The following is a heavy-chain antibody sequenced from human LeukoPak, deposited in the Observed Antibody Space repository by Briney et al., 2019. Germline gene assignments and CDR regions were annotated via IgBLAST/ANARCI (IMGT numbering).Heavy chain of an antibody. V-gene: IGHV3-30*04. CDR3: ARDGYNDYYFDY. CDR2: ISYDGSNK. D-gene: IGHD5-24*01. CDR1: GFTFSSYA. Sequence: GRSLRLSCAASGFTFSSYAMHWVRQAPGKGLEWVAVISYDGSNKYYADSVKGRFTISRDNAKNSLYLQMNSLRAEDTAVYYCARDGYNDYYFDYWGQGTLVTVSS. J-gene: IGHJ4*02.